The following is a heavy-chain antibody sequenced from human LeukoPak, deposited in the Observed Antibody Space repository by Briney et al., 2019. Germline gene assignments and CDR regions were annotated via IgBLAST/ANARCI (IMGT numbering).Heavy chain of an antibody. CDR3: ARGSSKITAVCTSRY. V-gene: IGHV3-11*01. J-gene: IGHJ4*02. CDR2: ISNAGTTT. D-gene: IGHD6-13*01. Sequence: GGSLRLSCAASGFTFSDHYMIWIRQAPGKGLEWVSYISNAGTTTYYADSVRGRFTISRDNANNSLYLQMNSLRAEDTALYYCARGSSKITAVCTSRYWGQGTLVTVSS. CDR1: GFTFSDHY.